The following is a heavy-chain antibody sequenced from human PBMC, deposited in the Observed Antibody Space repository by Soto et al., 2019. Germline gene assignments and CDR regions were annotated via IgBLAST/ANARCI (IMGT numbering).Heavy chain of an antibody. CDR3: ARTYGAADYYYYGMDV. V-gene: IGHV1-3*04. J-gene: IGHJ6*02. Sequence: ASVKVSCKASGYTFTTYAIHWVRQAPGQTLEWMGWINTGNGKTKYSQKFQGRLTITRDTSATTAYMELSSLKSEDTAFYYCARTYGAADYYYYGMDVWGQGTTVTVSS. CDR2: INTGNGKT. CDR1: GYTFTTYA. D-gene: IGHD4-17*01.